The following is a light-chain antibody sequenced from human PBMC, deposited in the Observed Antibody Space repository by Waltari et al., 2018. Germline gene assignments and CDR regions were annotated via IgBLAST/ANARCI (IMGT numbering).Light chain of an antibody. CDR2: TSD. CDR3: AAWDDSLSGRV. V-gene: IGLV1-47*01. CDR1: SSNIGSNY. Sequence: TISCSGSSSNIGSNYVYWYQQLPGTAPKLLIYTSDQRPSGVPDRFSGSKSGTSASLAISGLRSEDEADYYCAAWDDSLSGRVFGGGTKLTVL. J-gene: IGLJ3*02.